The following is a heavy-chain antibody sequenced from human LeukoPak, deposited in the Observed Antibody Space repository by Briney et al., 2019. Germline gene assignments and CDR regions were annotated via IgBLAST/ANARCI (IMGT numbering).Heavy chain of an antibody. CDR3: ARTQELDGEDAFDI. CDR1: GGSISSYY. CDR2: IYYSGST. D-gene: IGHD3/OR15-3a*01. Sequence: SETLSLTCTASGGSISSYYWSWIRQPPGKGLEWIGYIYYSGSTNYNPSLKSRVTISVDTSKNQFSLKLSSVTAADTAVYYCARTQELDGEDAFDIWGQGTMVTVSS. J-gene: IGHJ3*02. V-gene: IGHV4-59*01.